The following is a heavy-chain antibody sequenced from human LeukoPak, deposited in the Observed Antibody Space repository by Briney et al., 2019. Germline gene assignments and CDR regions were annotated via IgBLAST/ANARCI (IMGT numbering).Heavy chain of an antibody. CDR2: ISGSGGST. D-gene: IGHD3-16*01. V-gene: IGHV3-23*01. Sequence: GGSLRLSCAASGFTFSSYAMSWVRQAPGKGLEWVSAISGSGGSTYYADSVKGRFTISGDNSKNTLYLQMNSLRAEDTAVYYCAKEGTFPLGFWDNFEYWGQGTLVTVSS. J-gene: IGHJ4*02. CDR1: GFTFSSYA. CDR3: AKEGTFPLGFWDNFEY.